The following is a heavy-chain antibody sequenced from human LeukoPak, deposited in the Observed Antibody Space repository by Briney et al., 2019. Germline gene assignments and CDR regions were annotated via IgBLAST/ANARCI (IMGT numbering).Heavy chain of an antibody. J-gene: IGHJ3*02. Sequence: GGSLRLSCAASGFTFSSYEMNWVRQAPGKGLEWVSYISSSGSTIYYADSVKGRFTISRDNAKNSLYLQMNSPRAEDTAVYYCARDLGDYDYVWGSYRLGRAFDIWGQGTMVTVSS. CDR2: ISSSGSTI. CDR3: ARDLGDYDYVWGSYRLGRAFDI. D-gene: IGHD3-16*02. CDR1: GFTFSSYE. V-gene: IGHV3-48*03.